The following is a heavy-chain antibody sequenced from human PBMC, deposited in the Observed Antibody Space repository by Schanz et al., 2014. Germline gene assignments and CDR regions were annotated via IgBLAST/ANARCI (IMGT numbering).Heavy chain of an antibody. D-gene: IGHD1-1*01. CDR2: ITSKGTNI. V-gene: IGHV3-21*04. Sequence: VQLVESGGGLVKPGESLRLSCEASGFTFSSYSMNWVRQAPGKGLEWVSSITSKGTNIYYADSMKGRFTISRDNSKNTLSLLVNSLRGEDTATYYCAKAFRTTKYYGMDVWGQGTTVTVS. CDR3: AKAFRTTKYYGMDV. CDR1: GFTFSSYS. J-gene: IGHJ6*02.